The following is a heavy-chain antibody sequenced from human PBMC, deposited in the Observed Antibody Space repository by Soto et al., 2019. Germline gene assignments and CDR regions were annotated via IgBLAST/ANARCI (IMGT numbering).Heavy chain of an antibody. Sequence: QVQLQESGPGLVKPPQTLSLTCTVSGGSISSGDYYWSWIRQPPGKGLEWTGYIYYSGSSYCNRSLTSRVTISVDASKNPSSLTLSSVTAEDPDVYYCASNSYGYIFYDYWGQGTLVTVSS. CDR2: IYYSGSS. V-gene: IGHV4-30-4*01. CDR3: ASNSYGYIFYDY. D-gene: IGHD5-18*01. J-gene: IGHJ4*02. CDR1: GGSISSGDYY.